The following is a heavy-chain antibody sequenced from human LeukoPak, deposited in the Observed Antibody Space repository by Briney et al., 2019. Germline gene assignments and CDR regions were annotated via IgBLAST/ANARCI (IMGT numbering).Heavy chain of an antibody. CDR2: ISAYNGNT. J-gene: IGHJ4*02. CDR1: GYTFTSYG. CDR3: ARARMITFGGVMSAPFDY. V-gene: IGHV1-18*01. D-gene: IGHD3-16*01. Sequence: ASVKVSCEASGYTFTSYGISWVRQAPGQGLERMGWISAYNGNTNYAQKLQGRVTMTTDTSTSTAYMELRSLRSDDTAVYYCARARMITFGGVMSAPFDYWGQGTLVTVSS.